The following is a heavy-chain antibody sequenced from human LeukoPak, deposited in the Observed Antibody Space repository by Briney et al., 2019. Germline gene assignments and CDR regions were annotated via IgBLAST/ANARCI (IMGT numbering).Heavy chain of an antibody. V-gene: IGHV1-69*06. CDR1: GGTFSSYA. D-gene: IGHD6-19*01. J-gene: IGHJ4*02. CDR2: IIPIFGTA. Sequence: SVKVSCKASGGTFSSYAISWVRQAPGQGLEWMGGIIPIFGTANYAQKFQGRVTITADKSTSTAYMELSSLRSEDTAVYYCARRGAVAGRRETYFDYWGQGTLVTVSS. CDR3: ARRGAVAGRRETYFDY.